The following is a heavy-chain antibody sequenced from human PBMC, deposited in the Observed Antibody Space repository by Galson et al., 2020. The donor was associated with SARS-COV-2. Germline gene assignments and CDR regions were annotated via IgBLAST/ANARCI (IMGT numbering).Heavy chain of an antibody. D-gene: IGHD6-19*01. CDR1: GFTFSSSA. CDR2: ISYDGTKR. V-gene: IGHV3-30*04. Sequence: GGSLRLSCRASGFTFSSSAMHWVRQAPGKGLEWVAIISYDGTKRYNLDSVKGRFTISRDNSKNTLYLQMDSLTIEDTAVYYCARETDDYAGGWYDYWGQGTLVTVSS. J-gene: IGHJ4*02. CDR3: ARETDDYAGGWYDY.